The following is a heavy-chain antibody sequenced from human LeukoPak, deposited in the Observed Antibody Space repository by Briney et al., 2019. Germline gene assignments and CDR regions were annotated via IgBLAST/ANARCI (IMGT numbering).Heavy chain of an antibody. V-gene: IGHV4-39*01. CDR1: GASISSSNYY. J-gene: IGHJ4*02. D-gene: IGHD5-12*01. CDR2: IYSSGNT. CDR3: AKSNGYGLIDY. Sequence: PSETLSLTCTVSGASISSSNYYWGWVRQSPGKGLEWIGNIYSSGNTYYNASLKSRVTMYIDTSKNQFSLKLSSVTAADTAMYYCAKSNGYGLIDYWGQGTLVTVSS.